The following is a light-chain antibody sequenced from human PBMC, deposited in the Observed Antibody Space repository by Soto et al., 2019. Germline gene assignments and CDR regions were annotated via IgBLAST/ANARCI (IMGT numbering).Light chain of an antibody. V-gene: IGKV1-39*01. J-gene: IGKJ2*01. Sequence: DIHLTQSPSSLSASVGDRVTITCRASQSMSDSLNWYQQKAGQAPKLLIYSASNLESGVPSRFSGGESGTDFTLTISSLQPEDFGTYFCQQSYSNSYTFGQGTTLEIK. CDR1: QSMSDS. CDR3: QQSYSNSYT. CDR2: SAS.